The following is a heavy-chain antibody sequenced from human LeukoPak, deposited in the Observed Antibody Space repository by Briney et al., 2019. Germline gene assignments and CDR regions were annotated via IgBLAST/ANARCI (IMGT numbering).Heavy chain of an antibody. V-gene: IGHV3-30*18. Sequence: GGSLRLSCVASGFTFSNFGMHWVRQAPGKGLEWVALISYDGTNKYYADSVKGRFTISRDNSKNTLYLQMNSLRAEDTAVYYCAKLGAPTTTMVRDYWGQGTPVTVSS. CDR3: AKLGAPTTTMVRDY. J-gene: IGHJ4*02. CDR2: ISYDGTNK. D-gene: IGHD5-18*01. CDR1: GFTFSNFG.